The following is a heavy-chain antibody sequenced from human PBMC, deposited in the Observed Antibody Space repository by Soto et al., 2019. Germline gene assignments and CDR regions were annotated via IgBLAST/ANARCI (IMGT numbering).Heavy chain of an antibody. CDR3: ARHIAVSGTRGFDF. V-gene: IGHV4-4*02. Sequence: QVQLQESGPGLMKPSGTLSLTCAVSGGSISTNWWSWVRQPPGKGLEWIGEIYHSGATNYNPSLENRVTMSVDKPQNHLSPNLNSVTAADTAVYYCARHIAVSGTRGFDFWGHGTLVTVSS. D-gene: IGHD6-19*01. CDR1: GGSISTNW. J-gene: IGHJ4*01. CDR2: IYHSGAT.